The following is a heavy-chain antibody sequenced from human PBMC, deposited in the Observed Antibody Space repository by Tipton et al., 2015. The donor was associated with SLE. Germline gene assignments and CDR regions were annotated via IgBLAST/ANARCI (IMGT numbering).Heavy chain of an antibody. Sequence: TLSLTCTVSGGSISSSSYYWGWVGQAPGEGLEWIGSIYYSGSTYYNPSLKSRVTISVDTSKNQFSLKLSSVAAADTAVYYCARRLGLVSQSAFDIWGPGTMVTVSS. D-gene: IGHD7-27*01. V-gene: IGHV4-39*07. CDR3: ARRLGLVSQSAFDI. J-gene: IGHJ3*02. CDR2: IYYSGST. CDR1: GGSISSSSYY.